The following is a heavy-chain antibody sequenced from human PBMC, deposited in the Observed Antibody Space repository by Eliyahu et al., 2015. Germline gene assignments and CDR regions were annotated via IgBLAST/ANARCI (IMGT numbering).Heavy chain of an antibody. D-gene: IGHD2-8*02. CDR2: AXXSGXT. CDR1: GGSMSSXTYX. V-gene: IGHV4-39*01. J-gene: IGHJ3*02. CDR3: ARRVCPGGLCSDGFDI. Sequence: QLQLQESGPGLVKPSETXSLTCTVSGGSMSSXTYXWAWIRQPPGTGLEWVGSAXXSGXTYYNSPFRSRVTMSVDTSKSQFSLSLSSVTAADTAVYHCARRVCPGGLCSDGFDIWGQGTMVIVSS.